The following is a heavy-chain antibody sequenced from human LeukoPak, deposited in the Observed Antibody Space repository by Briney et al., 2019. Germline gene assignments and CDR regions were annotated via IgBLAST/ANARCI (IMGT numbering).Heavy chain of an antibody. V-gene: IGHV1-8*01. D-gene: IGHD6-6*01. Sequence: ASVKVSCKASGYTFTSYDINWVRQATGQGLEWMGWMNPNSGNTGYAQKFQGRVTMTRNTSISTAYMELSSLRSEDTAVYYCARVWRIAARRRKPIPGVFDPWGQGTLVTVSS. CDR1: GYTFTSYD. CDR3: ARVWRIAARRRKPIPGVFDP. CDR2: MNPNSGNT. J-gene: IGHJ5*02.